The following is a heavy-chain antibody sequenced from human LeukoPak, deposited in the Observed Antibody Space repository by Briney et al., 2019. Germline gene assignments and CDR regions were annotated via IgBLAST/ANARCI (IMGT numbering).Heavy chain of an antibody. J-gene: IGHJ4*02. V-gene: IGHV4-4*07. CDR3: ARDMVGDGYKRVRWYFDY. D-gene: IGHD5-24*01. Sequence: SETLSLTCTVSGGSISSYYWSWIRQPAGKGLEWIGRIYTSGSTNYNPSLKSRVTMSVATSKNQFSLKLSSVTAADTAVYYCARDMVGDGYKRVRWYFDYWGQGTLVTVSS. CDR1: GGSISSYY. CDR2: IYTSGST.